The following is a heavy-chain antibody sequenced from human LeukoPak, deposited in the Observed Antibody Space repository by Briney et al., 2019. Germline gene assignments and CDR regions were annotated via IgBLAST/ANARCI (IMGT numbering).Heavy chain of an antibody. V-gene: IGHV4-39*07. CDR1: GGSISNSSYY. Sequence: SETLSLTCTVSGGSISNSSYYWGWIRQPPGQGLEWIGSLYYSGSTYNNPSLKSRVTISVDTPKNQFSLKLSSVTAADTAVYYCAKTDILTGYHYFDYWGQGTLVTVSS. CDR3: AKTDILTGYHYFDY. CDR2: LYYSGST. D-gene: IGHD3-9*01. J-gene: IGHJ4*02.